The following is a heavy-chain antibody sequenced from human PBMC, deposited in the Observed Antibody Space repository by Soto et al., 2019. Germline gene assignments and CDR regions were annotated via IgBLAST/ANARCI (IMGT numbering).Heavy chain of an antibody. CDR2: IYYSGST. Sequence: SETLSLTCAVSGYSISSSNWWGWIRQPPGKGLEWIGYIYYSGSTYYNPSLKSRVTMSVDTSKNQFSLKLSSVTAVDTAVYYCASNNWNYYYYGMDVWGQGTTVTVSS. V-gene: IGHV4-28*01. CDR1: GYSISSSNW. D-gene: IGHD1-20*01. CDR3: ASNNWNYYYYGMDV. J-gene: IGHJ6*02.